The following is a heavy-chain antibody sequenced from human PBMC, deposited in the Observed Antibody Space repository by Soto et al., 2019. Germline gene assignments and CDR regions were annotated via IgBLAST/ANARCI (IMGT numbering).Heavy chain of an antibody. J-gene: IGHJ4*02. CDR3: ARYAYGSGSPPYYFDY. V-gene: IGHV4-31*03. CDR1: GGSISSGGYY. Sequence: SETLSLTCTVSGGSISSGGYYWSWIRQHPGKGLEWIGYIYYSGSTYYNPSLKSRVTISVDTSKNQFSLKLSSVTAADTAVYYCARYAYGSGSPPYYFDYWGQGTLVTV. CDR2: IYYSGST. D-gene: IGHD3-10*01.